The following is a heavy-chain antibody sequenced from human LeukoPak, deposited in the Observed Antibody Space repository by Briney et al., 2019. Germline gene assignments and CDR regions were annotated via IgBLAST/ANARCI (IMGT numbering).Heavy chain of an antibody. CDR2: TIPILGIA. V-gene: IGHV1-69*04. CDR1: GGTFSSYT. CDR3: ARDYYDSSGYLTL. J-gene: IGHJ1*01. Sequence: SVKVSCKASGGTFSSYTISWVRQAPGQGLEWMGRTIPILGIANYAQRFQGRVTITADKSTSTAYMELSSLRSEDTAVYYCARDYYDSSGYLTLWGQGTLVTVSS. D-gene: IGHD3-22*01.